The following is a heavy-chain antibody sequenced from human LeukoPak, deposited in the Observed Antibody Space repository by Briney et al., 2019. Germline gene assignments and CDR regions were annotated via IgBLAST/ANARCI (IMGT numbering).Heavy chain of an antibody. CDR2: IYYSGST. V-gene: IGHV4-59*05. CDR1: GGSISSYY. CDR3: ARRGTMIVGD. Sequence: SETLSLTCTVSGGSISSYYWSWIRQPPGKGLEWIGSIYYSGSTYYNPSLKSRVTISVDTSKNQFSLKLSSVTAADTAVYYCARRGTMIVGDWGQGTLVTVSS. J-gene: IGHJ4*02. D-gene: IGHD3-22*01.